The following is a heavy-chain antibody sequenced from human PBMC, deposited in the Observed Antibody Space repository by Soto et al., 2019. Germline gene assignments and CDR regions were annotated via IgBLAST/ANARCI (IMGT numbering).Heavy chain of an antibody. J-gene: IGHJ3*02. CDR1: GGSFSGYY. CDR3: ARGTDYYDSSGYYPI. V-gene: IGHV4-34*01. Sequence: SETLSLTCAVYGGSFSGYYWSWIRQPPGKGLEWIGEINHSGRPNYNPSLKSRVTISVDTSKNQFSLKLSSVTAADTAVYYCARGTDYYDSSGYYPIWGQGTMVTVSS. CDR2: INHSGRP. D-gene: IGHD3-22*01.